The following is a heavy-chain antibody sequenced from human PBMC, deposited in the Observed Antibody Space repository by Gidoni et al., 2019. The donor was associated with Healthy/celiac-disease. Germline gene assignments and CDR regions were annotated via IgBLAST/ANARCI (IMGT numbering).Heavy chain of an antibody. CDR2: IWYDGSNK. V-gene: IGHV3-33*06. D-gene: IGHD1-1*01. J-gene: IGHJ6*02. CDR1: GFPFSSYG. Sequence: QVQLVDSGGGVVQPGRSLRLSCAASGFPFSSYGMHWVRQAQGKGLEWVAVIWYDGSNKYYADSVKGRFTISRDNSKNTLYLQMNSLRAEDTAVYYCAKNWKGNYDYYGMDVWGQGTTVTVSS. CDR3: AKNWKGNYDYYGMDV.